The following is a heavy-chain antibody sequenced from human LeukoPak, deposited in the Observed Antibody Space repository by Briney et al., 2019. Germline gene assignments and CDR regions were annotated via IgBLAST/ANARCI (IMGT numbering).Heavy chain of an antibody. J-gene: IGHJ4*02. Sequence: GGSLRLSCAASGFTFRPYGMHWVRQAPGKGPEWVALILNDRNTKHYADSVRGRFTISRDNSKNTLYLQMNSLRAEDTAVYYCARDIGDCSSGSCYSDYFDYWGQGTLVTVSS. V-gene: IGHV3-33*01. D-gene: IGHD2-15*01. CDR3: ARDIGDCSSGSCYSDYFDY. CDR1: GFTFRPYG. CDR2: ILNDRNTK.